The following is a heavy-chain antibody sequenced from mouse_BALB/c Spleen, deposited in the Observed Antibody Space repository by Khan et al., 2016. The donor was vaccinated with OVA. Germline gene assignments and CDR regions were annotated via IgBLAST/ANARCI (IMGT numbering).Heavy chain of an antibody. J-gene: IGHJ3*01. CDR1: GFNIKDTY. CDR2: IDPPNDDS. CDR3: ATLNANPIAF. V-gene: IGHV14-3*02. Sequence: VQLQQSGAELVKPGASVKLSCSASGFNIKDTYIHWMKQRPEQGLEWIGRIDPPNDDSKYGPKFQAKATLTADTSSNTAYLQLCSLTSEDTAVYYCATLNANPIAFWGQGTLVSVSA. D-gene: IGHD4-1*01.